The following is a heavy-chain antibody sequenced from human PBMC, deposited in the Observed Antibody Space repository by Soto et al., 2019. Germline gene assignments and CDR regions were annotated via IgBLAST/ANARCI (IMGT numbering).Heavy chain of an antibody. CDR3: ARDGRFLEWLLFDY. D-gene: IGHD3-3*01. CDR1: GFTFGDYG. CDR2: INWNGGST. J-gene: IGHJ4*02. V-gene: IGHV3-20*04. Sequence: GGSLRLSCAASGFTFGDYGMSWVRQAPGKGLEWVSCINWNGGSTGYADSVKGRFTISRDNAKNSLYLQMNSLRAEDTALYYCARDGRFLEWLLFDYWGQGTLVTVSS.